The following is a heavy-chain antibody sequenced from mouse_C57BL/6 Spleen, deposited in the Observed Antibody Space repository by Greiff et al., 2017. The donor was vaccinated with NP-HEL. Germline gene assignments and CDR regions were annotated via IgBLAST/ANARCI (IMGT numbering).Heavy chain of an antibody. CDR1: GFTFSSYA. D-gene: IGHD1-1*01. Sequence: EVQVVESGGGLVKPGGSLKLSCAASGFTFSSYAMSWVRQTPEKRLEWVATISDGGSYTYYPDNVKGRFTISRDKAKNNLYLQMSHLKSEDTAMYYCASDNYGSRGWYFEVWGTGTTVTVSS. CDR2: ISDGGSYT. J-gene: IGHJ1*03. CDR3: ASDNYGSRGWYFEV. V-gene: IGHV5-4*01.